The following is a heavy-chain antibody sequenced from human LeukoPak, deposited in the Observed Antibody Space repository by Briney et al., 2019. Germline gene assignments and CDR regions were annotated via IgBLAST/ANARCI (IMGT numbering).Heavy chain of an antibody. V-gene: IGHV1-24*01. Sequence: GASVKVSCKVSVYTLTVLSMHWVRQAPGKGLEWMGGFDPEDGETIYAQKFQGRVTMTEDTSTDTAYMELSSLRSEDTAVYYCARYSGSYGGFDYWGQGTLVTVSS. CDR3: ARYSGSYGGFDY. D-gene: IGHD1-26*01. CDR2: FDPEDGET. CDR1: VYTLTVLS. J-gene: IGHJ4*02.